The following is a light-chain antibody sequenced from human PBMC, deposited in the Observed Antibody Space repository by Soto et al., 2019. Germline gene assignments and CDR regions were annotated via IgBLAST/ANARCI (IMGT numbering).Light chain of an antibody. Sequence: QSALTQPASVSGSPGQSITISCTGTSSDGGGYNYGYWYQQHPGKAPKLMIYDVSNRPSGVYNRFSGSKSGHTASLTISGLQAGDESDYYCSSYTSSSSLVVFGGGTKLTVL. CDR1: SSDGGGYNY. CDR3: SSYTSSSSLVV. V-gene: IGLV2-14*01. CDR2: DVS. J-gene: IGLJ2*01.